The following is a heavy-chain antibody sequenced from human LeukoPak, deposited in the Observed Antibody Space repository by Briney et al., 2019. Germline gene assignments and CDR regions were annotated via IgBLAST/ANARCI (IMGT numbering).Heavy chain of an antibody. D-gene: IGHD6-13*01. CDR2: INYSGST. Sequence: PSQTLSLTCTVSGGSISSGGYYWSWIRQHPGKGLEWIGYINYSGSTYYNPSLESRTSISVDTSRNQFSLKVTSVTAADTAVYYCAREAAAGTSWFDPWGQGAQVTASS. CDR1: GGSISSGGYY. J-gene: IGHJ5*02. V-gene: IGHV4-31*03. CDR3: AREAAAGTSWFDP.